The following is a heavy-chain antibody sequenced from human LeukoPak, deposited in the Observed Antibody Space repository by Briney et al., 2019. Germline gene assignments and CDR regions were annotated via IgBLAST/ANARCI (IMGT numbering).Heavy chain of an antibody. CDR2: ITSSSSHI. J-gene: IGHJ6*02. D-gene: IGHD1-1*01. CDR3: ARVGNGMDV. CDR1: GFTFSNYW. V-gene: IGHV3-21*01. Sequence: GGSLRLSCAASGFTFSNYWMTWVRQAPGKGLEWVSSITSSSSHIYYADSVKGRFTVSRDNANKTLYLQMNSLRAEDTAVYYCARVGNGMDVWGQGTTVTVSS.